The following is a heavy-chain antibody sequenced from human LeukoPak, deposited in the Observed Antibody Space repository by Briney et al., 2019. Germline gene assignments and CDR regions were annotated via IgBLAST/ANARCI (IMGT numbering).Heavy chain of an antibody. CDR3: AKCAESYGNDAFDL. CDR2: IRGGGAGT. D-gene: IGHD5-18*01. CDR1: EFTFSSFA. J-gene: IGHJ3*01. Sequence: GGSLRLSCAASEFTFSSFAMSWVRQAPGKGLEWVSYIRGGGAGTLYADSVKGRFTVSRDNSKSTLYLQMNSLRVEDTAVYYCAKCAESYGNDAFDLWGPGTTVTVSS. V-gene: IGHV3-23*01.